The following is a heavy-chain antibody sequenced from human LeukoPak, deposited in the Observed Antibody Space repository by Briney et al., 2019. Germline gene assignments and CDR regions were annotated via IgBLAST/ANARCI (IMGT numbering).Heavy chain of an antibody. J-gene: IGHJ4*02. Sequence: GGSLRLSCAASGFTFSDYYMSWVRQAPGKGLEWVSYISSSSSYTNYADSVKGRFTISRDNAKNSLYLQMNSLRAEDTAVYYCASTPPRDGSGSYDYWGQGTLVTVSS. V-gene: IGHV3-11*03. D-gene: IGHD3-10*01. CDR2: ISSSSSYT. CDR1: GFTFSDYY. CDR3: ASTPPRDGSGSYDY.